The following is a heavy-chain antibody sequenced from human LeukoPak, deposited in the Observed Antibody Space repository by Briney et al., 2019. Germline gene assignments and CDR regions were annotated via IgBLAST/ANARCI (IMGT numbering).Heavy chain of an antibody. CDR1: GFTFSSYS. CDR2: ISSSSSTI. CDR3: APDEVAAAGTFVGY. Sequence: GGSLRLSCAASGFTFSSYSMNWVRQAPGKGLEWVSYISSSSSTIYYADSVRGRFTISRDNAKNTLYLQMNSLRAEDTAVYYCAPDEVAAAGTFVGYWGQGTLVTVSS. J-gene: IGHJ4*02. D-gene: IGHD6-13*01. V-gene: IGHV3-48*01.